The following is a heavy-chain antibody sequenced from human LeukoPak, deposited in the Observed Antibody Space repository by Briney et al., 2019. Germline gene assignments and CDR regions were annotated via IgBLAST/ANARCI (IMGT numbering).Heavy chain of an antibody. J-gene: IGHJ4*02. Sequence: ASVKVSCKASGFTFSAFWMHWVRQAPGQGLEWMGWIVTDSGATNYAKKFQGAVTMTRDTSTSTVYMELRRLTTDDTAVYYCARGGTHHGFDFCGQGSLVTVSP. D-gene: IGHD1-26*01. CDR2: IVTDSGAT. V-gene: IGHV1-2*02. CDR1: GFTFSAFW. CDR3: ARGGTHHGFDF.